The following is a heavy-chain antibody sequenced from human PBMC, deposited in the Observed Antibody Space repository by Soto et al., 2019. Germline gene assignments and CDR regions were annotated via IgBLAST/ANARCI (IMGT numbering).Heavy chain of an antibody. CDR2: INPSSGYT. CDR1: GYTFTTHW. D-gene: IGHD3-22*01. J-gene: IGHJ5*02. Sequence: ASVKVSCKASGYTFTTHWMHWVRQAPGQGLEWMAVINPSSGYTTYAQKFQGRVTVTRDTSTNMVYMELSSLRSEDTAVYYCARDQSDESSAYSYWWFDPWGQGTLVTVPQ. CDR3: ARDQSDESSAYSYWWFDP. V-gene: IGHV1-46*01.